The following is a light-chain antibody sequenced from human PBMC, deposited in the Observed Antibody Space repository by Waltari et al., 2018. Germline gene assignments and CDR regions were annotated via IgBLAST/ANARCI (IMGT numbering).Light chain of an antibody. CDR3: SSSTSSSTLDVV. J-gene: IGLJ2*01. Sequence: QSALTQPASVSGSPGQSITISCTGTSSDVGGYNYVSWYQQHPDTAPKLMIYEVTDRPAGVSNRFPGPKSGNTAALTTSGLQAEDEADYYCSSSTSSSTLDVVFGGGTKLTVL. V-gene: IGLV2-14*01. CDR2: EVT. CDR1: SSDVGGYNY.